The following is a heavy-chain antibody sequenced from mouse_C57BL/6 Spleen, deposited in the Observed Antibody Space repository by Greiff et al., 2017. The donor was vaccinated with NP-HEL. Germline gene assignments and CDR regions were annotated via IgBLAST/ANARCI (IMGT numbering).Heavy chain of an antibody. V-gene: IGHV1-15*01. CDR1: GYTFTDYE. CDR3: TRTRDYDPYFDY. D-gene: IGHD2-4*01. Sequence: QVQLKQSGAELVRPGASVTLSCKASGYTFTDYEMHWVKQTPVHGLEWIGAIDPETGGTAYNQKFKGKAILTADKSSSTAYMELRSLTSEDSAVYYCTRTRDYDPYFDYWGQGTTLTVSS. J-gene: IGHJ2*01. CDR2: IDPETGGT.